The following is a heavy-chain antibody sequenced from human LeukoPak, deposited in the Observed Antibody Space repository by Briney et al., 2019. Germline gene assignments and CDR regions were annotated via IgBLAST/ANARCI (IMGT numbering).Heavy chain of an antibody. CDR3: ASRERVSVVVPAAIVAGGYYYGMDV. CDR1: GHTFTGYY. CDR2: INPNSGGT. D-gene: IGHD2-2*02. J-gene: IGHJ6*02. V-gene: IGHV1-2*02. Sequence: GASVKVACKASGHTFTGYYMHWVRQAPGQVLEWMGWINPNSGGTNYAQKFQGRVTMTRDTSISTAYMELSRLRSDDTAVYYCASRERVSVVVPAAIVAGGYYYGMDVWGQGTTVTVSS.